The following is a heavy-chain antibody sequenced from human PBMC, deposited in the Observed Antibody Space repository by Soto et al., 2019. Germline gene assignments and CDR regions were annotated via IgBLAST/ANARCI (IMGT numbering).Heavy chain of an antibody. CDR1: GYTFTGYF. J-gene: IGHJ5*02. V-gene: IGHV1-2*02. CDR2: INPNSGAT. CDR3: ARGGGTILAPLP. D-gene: IGHD3-3*01. Sequence: ASVKVSCKASGYTFTGYFMHWVRQTPGQGLEWMGWINPNSGATKYAQKFQGRVTLSRDTSISTAYMELSGLRSDDTAVYYCARGGGTILAPLPWGQGTLVTVSS.